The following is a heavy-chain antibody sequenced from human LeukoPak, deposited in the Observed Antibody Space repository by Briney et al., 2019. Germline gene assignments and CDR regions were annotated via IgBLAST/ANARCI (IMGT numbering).Heavy chain of an antibody. CDR2: IYYSGTT. CDR3: ARLRFDFWSGYTHPYFDY. V-gene: IGHV4-39*01. D-gene: IGHD3-3*01. Sequence: SSETLSLTCTVSGGSISSSSYSWGWIRQPPGKGLEWIESIYYSGTTYYNPSLKSRVTISVDTSKIQFSLKLSSVAATDTAVYFCARLRFDFWSGYTHPYFDYWGQGTLVTVSS. J-gene: IGHJ4*02. CDR1: GGSISSSSYS.